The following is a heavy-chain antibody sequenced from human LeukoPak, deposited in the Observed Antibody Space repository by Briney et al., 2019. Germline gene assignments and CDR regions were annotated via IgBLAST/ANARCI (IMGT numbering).Heavy chain of an antibody. J-gene: IGHJ4*02. CDR3: ARGGAAMAYY. Sequence: PGGSLRLSCAASGFNFSSYWMHWVRQAPGKGLVWVSRINSDGSSTSYAGSMKGRFTISRDNAKNTLYLQMNSLRVEDTAVYYCARGGAAMAYYWGQGTLVTVSS. CDR1: GFNFSSYW. V-gene: IGHV3-74*01. CDR2: INSDGSST. D-gene: IGHD5-18*01.